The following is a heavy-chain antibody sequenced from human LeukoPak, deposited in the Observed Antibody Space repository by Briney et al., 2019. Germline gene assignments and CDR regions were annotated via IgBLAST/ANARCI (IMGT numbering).Heavy chain of an antibody. CDR2: ISSSSSYI. Sequence: GGSLRLSCAASGFTFSSYSMNWVRQAPGKGLEWVSSISSSSSYIYYADSVKGRFTISRDNAKNSLYLQMNSLRAEDTAVYYCARDRDFSQAQTFDPWGQGTLVTVSS. V-gene: IGHV3-21*01. CDR1: GFTFSSYS. CDR3: ARDRDFSQAQTFDP. J-gene: IGHJ5*02.